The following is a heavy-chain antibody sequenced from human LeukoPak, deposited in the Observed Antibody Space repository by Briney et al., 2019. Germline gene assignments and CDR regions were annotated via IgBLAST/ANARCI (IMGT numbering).Heavy chain of an antibody. V-gene: IGHV3-23*01. CDR2: ISSIVGGT. CDR3: AKGLGRDRNNFFDY. J-gene: IGHJ4*02. CDR1: GFTFSSYA. D-gene: IGHD1-26*01. Sequence: GGSLRLSCAASGFTFSSYAMSWVRQAQEPGLEWVSTISSIVGGTYYTASLKGRFTISRDDSKNTLYLQMNSLRAEDTAVYYCAKGLGRDRNNFFDYWGQGTLVTVSS.